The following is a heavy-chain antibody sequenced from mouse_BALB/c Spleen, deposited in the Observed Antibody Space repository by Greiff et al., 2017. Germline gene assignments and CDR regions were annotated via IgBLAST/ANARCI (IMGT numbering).Heavy chain of an antibody. CDR2: ISSGGSYT. J-gene: IGHJ4*01. CDR1: GFTFSSYG. D-gene: IGHD2-4*01. Sequence: EVKLMESGGDLVKPGGSLKLSCAASGFTFSSYGMSWVRQTPDKRLEWVATISSGGSYTYYPDSVKGRFTISRDNAKNTLYLQMSSLKSEDTAMYYCARLGAYYDYSPYYYAMDYWGQGTSVTVSS. V-gene: IGHV5-6*01. CDR3: ARLGAYYDYSPYYYAMDY.